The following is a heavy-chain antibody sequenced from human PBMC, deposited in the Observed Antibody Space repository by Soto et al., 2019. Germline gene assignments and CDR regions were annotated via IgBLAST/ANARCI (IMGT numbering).Heavy chain of an antibody. D-gene: IGHD5-18*01. CDR2: INAGNGNT. CDR3: ARISAQLWLAVDI. CDR1: GGTFSSYA. J-gene: IGHJ3*02. Sequence: GASVKVSCKASGGTFSSYAMHWVRQASGQRLEWMGWINAGNGNTKYSQKFQGRVTITADKSTSTAYMELSSLRSEDTAVYYCARISAQLWLAVDIWGQGTMVTVSS. V-gene: IGHV1-3*01.